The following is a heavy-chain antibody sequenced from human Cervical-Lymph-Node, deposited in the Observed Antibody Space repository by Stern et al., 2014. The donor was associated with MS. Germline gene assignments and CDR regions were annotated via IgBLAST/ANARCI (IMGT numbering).Heavy chain of an antibody. Sequence: VQLLESGTEVKKPGASVKVSCKTSGYSFTSYDIHWVRQAPGQGHEWMGIISPSGGRTRYAQKFQGRVTMTRDTSTSTVYMELSSLRSEDTAVYFCARDDVEVVPTAMRYDYYGMDVWGQGTTVTVSS. CDR2: ISPSGGRT. D-gene: IGHD2-2*01. J-gene: IGHJ6*02. CDR3: ARDDVEVVPTAMRYDYYGMDV. V-gene: IGHV1-46*01. CDR1: GYSFTSYD.